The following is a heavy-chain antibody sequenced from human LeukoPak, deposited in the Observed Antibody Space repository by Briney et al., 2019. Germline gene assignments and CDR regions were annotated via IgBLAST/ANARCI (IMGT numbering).Heavy chain of an antibody. CDR1: GFTFSSYW. V-gene: IGHV3-7*01. CDR3: ARVPYSSSSSYYYYYMDV. Sequence: GGSLRLSCAASGFTFSSYWMSWVRQAPGKGLEWVANIKQDGSEKYYVDSVKGRFTISRDNAKNSLYLQMNSLRAEDTAVYYCARVPYSSSSSYYYYYMDVWGKGTTVTVSS. D-gene: IGHD6-6*01. J-gene: IGHJ6*03. CDR2: IKQDGSEK.